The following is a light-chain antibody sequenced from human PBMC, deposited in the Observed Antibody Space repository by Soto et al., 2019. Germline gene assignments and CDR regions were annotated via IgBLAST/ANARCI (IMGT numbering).Light chain of an antibody. CDR2: YDD. Sequence: QSVLTQPPSVSGAPRQSVTISCSGSSSNIRNNAVNWYQQFPGKAPKLLIYYDDLLPSWVSARFSGSKSGTSASLAISGLQSEDDADYYCATWDDSLKGQVFGGGTQLTVL. V-gene: IGLV1-36*01. CDR3: ATWDDSLKGQV. J-gene: IGLJ2*01. CDR1: SSNIRNNA.